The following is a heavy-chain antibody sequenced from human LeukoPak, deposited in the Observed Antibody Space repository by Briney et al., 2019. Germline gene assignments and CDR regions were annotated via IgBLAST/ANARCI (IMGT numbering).Heavy chain of an antibody. J-gene: IGHJ6*03. CDR2: IYTSGST. Sequence: SETLSLTCTVSGGSISSYYWSWIRQPAGKGLEWIGRIYTSGSTNYNPSLKSRVTMSVDTSKNQFSLKLSSVTAADTAVYYCARDSGSMGFYYYYYMDVWGKGTTVTVSS. CDR1: GGSISSYY. V-gene: IGHV4-4*07. D-gene: IGHD6-6*01. CDR3: ARDSGSMGFYYYYYMDV.